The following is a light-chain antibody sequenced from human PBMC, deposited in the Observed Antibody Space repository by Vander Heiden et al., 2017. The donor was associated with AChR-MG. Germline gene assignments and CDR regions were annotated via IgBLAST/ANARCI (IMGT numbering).Light chain of an antibody. Sequence: DIQMTQSPSSLSASVGDRVTITCRASQSISSYLNWYQQKPGKAPKLLIYAASSLQSGVPSRFSGSGSGTDFTLTISRLQPEDFATYYCQQRDSTPHIFGHRTKVDIK. CDR2: AAS. V-gene: IGKV1-39*01. CDR1: QSISSY. CDR3: QQRDSTPHI. J-gene: IGKJ3*01.